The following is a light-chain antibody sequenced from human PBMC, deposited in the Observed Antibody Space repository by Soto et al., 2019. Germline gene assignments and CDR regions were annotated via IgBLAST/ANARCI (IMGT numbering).Light chain of an antibody. J-gene: IGLJ2*01. CDR3: CSYAGSNNSV. CDR2: EVS. CDR1: SSDVGGYNY. V-gene: IGLV2-8*01. Sequence: QSALTQPPSASGSPGQSVTISCTGTSSDVGGYNYVSWYQQHPGKAPKLMIYEVSKRPSGVPDRFSGSRSGSTASLTVSGLQAEDEADYYCCSYAGSNNSVFGGGTKLTVL.